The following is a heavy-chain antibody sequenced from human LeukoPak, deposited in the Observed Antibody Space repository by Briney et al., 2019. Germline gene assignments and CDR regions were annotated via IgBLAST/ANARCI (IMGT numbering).Heavy chain of an antibody. CDR3: ALGGRDGYNYDY. V-gene: IGHV4-59*11. J-gene: IGHJ4*02. CDR1: GGSISSHY. D-gene: IGHD5-24*01. CDR2: IYYSGST. Sequence: SETLSLTCTASGGSISSHYWSWIRQPPGKGLEWIGYIYYSGSTNYNPSLKSRVTISVDTSKNQFSLKLSSVTAADTAVYYCALGGRDGYNYDYWGQGTLVTVSS.